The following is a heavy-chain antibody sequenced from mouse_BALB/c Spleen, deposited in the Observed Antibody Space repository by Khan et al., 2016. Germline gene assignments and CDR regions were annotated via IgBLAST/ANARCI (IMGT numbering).Heavy chain of an antibody. J-gene: IGHJ4*01. CDR2: IDPETGGT. D-gene: IGHD2-14*01. V-gene: IGHV1-15*01. CDR3: TRGKMYDGSSYAMDY. CDR1: GYTFTDYE. Sequence: VQLQQSGAELVRPGASVTLSCKASGYTFTDYEMHWVKQTPVHGLEWIGAIDPETGGTAYNQKFKGKATLTADKSSSTAYMELRSLTSEYSAVYYCTRGKMYDGSSYAMDYWGQGTSVTVSS.